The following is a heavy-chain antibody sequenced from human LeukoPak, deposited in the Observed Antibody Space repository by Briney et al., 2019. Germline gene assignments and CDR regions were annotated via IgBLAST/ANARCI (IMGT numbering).Heavy chain of an antibody. CDR1: GFTFSSHW. D-gene: IGHD6-19*01. Sequence: PGGSLRLSCAASGFTFSSHWMNWVRQAPGKGLEWVANINQDGGVTYYVDSVKGRFTISRDNAKNSIYLQMNSLRAEDTAVYYCARGMTVASNWFDPWGQGTLVTVSS. V-gene: IGHV3-7*05. J-gene: IGHJ5*02. CDR3: ARGMTVASNWFDP. CDR2: INQDGGVT.